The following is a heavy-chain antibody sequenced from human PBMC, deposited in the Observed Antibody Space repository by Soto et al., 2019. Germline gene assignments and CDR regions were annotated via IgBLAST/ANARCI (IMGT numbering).Heavy chain of an antibody. CDR3: ARLVAYDSSGYFDY. Sequence: PSETLSLTCTVSGPSISSSTYYWGWTRQPPGKGLEWIGYIYYSGSTNYNPSLKSRVTISVDTFKNQFSLKLSSVTAADTAVYYCARLVAYDSSGYFDYWGQGTLVTVSS. J-gene: IGHJ4*02. CDR1: GPSISSSTYY. D-gene: IGHD3-22*01. CDR2: IYYSGST. V-gene: IGHV4-61*05.